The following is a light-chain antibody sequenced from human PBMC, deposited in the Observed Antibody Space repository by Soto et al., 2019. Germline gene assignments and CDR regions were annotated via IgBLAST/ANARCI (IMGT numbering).Light chain of an antibody. CDR2: GAS. CDR1: QTVSTDY. V-gene: IGKV3-20*01. Sequence: EIVLTQSPGTLSLSPGERATLSCRASQTVSTDYLAWYQQKPGQAPSLLIYGASRRATGIPDRFSGSGSVTDFTLTISRLEPEDFAVYYCQQYGSSPNTFGQGTKLEIK. CDR3: QQYGSSPNT. J-gene: IGKJ2*01.